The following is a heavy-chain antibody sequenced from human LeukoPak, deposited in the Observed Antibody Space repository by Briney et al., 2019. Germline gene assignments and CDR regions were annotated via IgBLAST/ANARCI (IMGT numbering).Heavy chain of an antibody. CDR2: IYYSGST. Sequence: PSETLSLTCTVSGGSTSSYYCSWIRQPPGKGLEWIGYIYYSGSTKYNPSLKSRVTISVDTSKNQFSLKVSSVTAADTAVYYCARGDRPLDVWGQGTTVTVSS. CDR3: ARGDRPLDV. V-gene: IGHV4-59*01. CDR1: GGSTSSYY. J-gene: IGHJ6*02.